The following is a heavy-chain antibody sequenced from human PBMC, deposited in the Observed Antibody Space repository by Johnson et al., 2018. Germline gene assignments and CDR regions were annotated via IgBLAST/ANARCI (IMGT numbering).Heavy chain of an antibody. CDR3: ARGAYGGTVNDAFDI. V-gene: IGHV4-34*01. Sequence: QVQLQQGGAGLLKPSETLSLTCAVYGGSFSGYYWSWIRQPPGKGLEWIGEINHSGSTNYNPSLKRRVTISVDKSNNQFSLKLGSVTAADTAVYYCARGAYGGTVNDAFDIWGQGTMVTVSS. J-gene: IGHJ3*02. D-gene: IGHD4-23*01. CDR2: INHSGST. CDR1: GGSFSGYY.